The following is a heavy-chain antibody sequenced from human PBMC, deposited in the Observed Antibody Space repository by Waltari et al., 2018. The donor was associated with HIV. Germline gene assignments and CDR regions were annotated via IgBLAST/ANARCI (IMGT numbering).Heavy chain of an antibody. CDR3: ATLRTVTGTIDD. Sequence: QLQLQESGPAPVKPSDTLPLTCTVSTAYITQSYYCGWVRQSPGTGLEWIGTVYSNGVTHCTPSLESRVTMSVDTSKNQFSLTLTSVTAADTALYFCATLRTVTGTIDDWGQGILVTVSS. V-gene: IGHV4-39*01. D-gene: IGHD4-17*01. CDR1: TAYITQSYY. CDR2: VYSNGVT. J-gene: IGHJ4*02.